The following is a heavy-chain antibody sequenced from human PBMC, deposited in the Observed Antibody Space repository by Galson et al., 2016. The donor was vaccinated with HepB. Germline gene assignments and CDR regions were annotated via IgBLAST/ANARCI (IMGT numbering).Heavy chain of an antibody. CDR2: IIPVFRTT. CDR1: GGTLGRYA. CDR3: ARWAGMVKKTWFSGPFDD. J-gene: IGHJ4*02. Sequence: SVKVSCKASGGTLGRYAFSWVRQAPGQGLQWMGTIIPVFRTTKYAQNFQGRVTITADASTGTTYMEVRGLTSADTAVYSCARWAGMVKKTWFSGPFDDWGQGTLVTVSS. V-gene: IGHV1-69*13. D-gene: IGHD2-21*01.